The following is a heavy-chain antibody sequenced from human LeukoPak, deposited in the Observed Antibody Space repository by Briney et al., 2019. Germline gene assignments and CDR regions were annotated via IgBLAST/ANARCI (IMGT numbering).Heavy chain of an antibody. J-gene: IGHJ6*02. CDR3: ARKLGSSSWYYDYYYGMDV. CDR2: INPNSGGT. D-gene: IGHD6-13*01. CDR1: GYTFTGYY. Sequence: ASVKVSCKASGYTFTGYYMHGVRQAPGQGLEWMGRINPNSGGTNYAQKFQGRVTMTRDTSTSTVYMELSSLRSEDTAVYYCARKLGSSSWYYDYYYGMDVWGQGTTVTVSS. V-gene: IGHV1-2*06.